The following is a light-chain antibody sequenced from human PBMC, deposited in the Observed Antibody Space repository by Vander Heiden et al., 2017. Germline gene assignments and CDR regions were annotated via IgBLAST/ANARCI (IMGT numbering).Light chain of an antibody. CDR1: QTISNW. J-gene: IGKJ1*01. CDR3: QQYSTYWPWT. CDR2: DAS. V-gene: IGKV1-5*01. Sequence: DIQMTQSPSTLSASVGDRVTITCRASQTISNWLDWYQQKPGKAPKLLIYDASNLEGWVPSRFSGSGSGTEVTLTISSLQPDDFATYYCQQYSTYWPWTFGQGTKVEIK.